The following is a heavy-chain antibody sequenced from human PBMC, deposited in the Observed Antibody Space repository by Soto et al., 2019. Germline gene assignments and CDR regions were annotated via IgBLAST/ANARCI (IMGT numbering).Heavy chain of an antibody. CDR3: ESGLGMVATSHFDY. J-gene: IGHJ4*02. V-gene: IGHV1-2*02. D-gene: IGHD5-12*01. CDR2: INPNSGGT. Sequence: ASVKVSCKASGYSFTGYYMHGVRQTPGQGLEWMGWINPNSGGTNYAQKFQGRVTMTRDTAISTAHMELSRLTSADTAVYYCESGLGMVATSHFDYWGQGTLVTVSS. CDR1: GYSFTGYY.